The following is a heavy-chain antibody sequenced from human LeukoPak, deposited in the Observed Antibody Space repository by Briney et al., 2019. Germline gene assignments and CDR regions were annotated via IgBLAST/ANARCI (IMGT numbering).Heavy chain of an antibody. J-gene: IGHJ5*02. CDR2: ISGSGGST. Sequence: GGSLRLSCAASGFTFSRYAMSWVRQAPGKGLEWVSGISGSGGSTYYADSVKGRFTISRDNSKNTLYLQMNSLRAEDTAVYYCAKDGYYGSGSYSRFDPWGRGTLVTVSS. CDR3: AKDGYYGSGSYSRFDP. CDR1: GFTFSRYA. D-gene: IGHD3-10*01. V-gene: IGHV3-23*01.